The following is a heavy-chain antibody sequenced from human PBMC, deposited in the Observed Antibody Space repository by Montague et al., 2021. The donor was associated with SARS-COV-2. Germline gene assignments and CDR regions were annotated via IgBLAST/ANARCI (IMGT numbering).Heavy chain of an antibody. Sequence: SETLSLTCSVSGFSISSGYYWGWIRQTPGKRLECIGSRYQNGATYYSPSLNRPVTILLDTSKNQFSLSLTSVTAAATAVYYCARSGVGIFDFSYFDSWGQGSLVIVSS. J-gene: IGHJ4*02. CDR3: ARSGVGIFDFSYFDS. V-gene: IGHV4-38-2*02. CDR2: RYQNGAT. D-gene: IGHD3-3*01. CDR1: GFSISSGYY.